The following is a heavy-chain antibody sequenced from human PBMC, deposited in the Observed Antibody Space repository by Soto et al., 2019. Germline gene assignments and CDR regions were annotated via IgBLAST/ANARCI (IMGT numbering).Heavy chain of an antibody. J-gene: IGHJ4*02. CDR1: GGTFSSYA. Sequence: ASVKVSCKASGGTFSSYAISWVRQAPGQGLEWMGGIIPIFGTANYAQKFQGRVTITADESTSTAYMELSSLRSEDTAVYYCARTPKPYVHTAYTYFDYWGQGTLVTVSS. CDR2: IIPIFGTA. D-gene: IGHD3-10*02. V-gene: IGHV1-69*13. CDR3: ARTPKPYVHTAYTYFDY.